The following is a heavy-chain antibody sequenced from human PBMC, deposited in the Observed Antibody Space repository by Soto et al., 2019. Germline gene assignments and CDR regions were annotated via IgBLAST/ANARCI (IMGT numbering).Heavy chain of an antibody. CDR2: MNTNNGNT. CDR3: STAGDTGAWISY. CDR1: GYTFTNNG. Sequence: QVQLVQSGAEVKKPGASVKVSCKASGYTFTNNGINWVRQATGQGLEWMGWMNTNNGNTGYAQKFQGRVTLTRDTSISTAYMELSSLISEDTAVYYCSTAGDTGAWISYWGQGTLVTVSS. V-gene: IGHV1-8*01. D-gene: IGHD7-27*01. J-gene: IGHJ4*02.